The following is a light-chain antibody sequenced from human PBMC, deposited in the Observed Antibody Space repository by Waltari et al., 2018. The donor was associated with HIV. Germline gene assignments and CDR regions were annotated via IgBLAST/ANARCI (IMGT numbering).Light chain of an antibody. CDR1: SSHIWNNY. V-gene: IGLV1-51*01. Sequence: QSVLTQPPSVSAAPEQKVTISCSGSSSHIWNNYVSWYQHLPGTSPKLLIYDSNRRPSGIPDRFPGSKPGTSATLGITGLQTGDEADYYCATWDGSLSIDVVFGGGTKLAVL. CDR3: ATWDGSLSIDVV. CDR2: DSN. J-gene: IGLJ2*01.